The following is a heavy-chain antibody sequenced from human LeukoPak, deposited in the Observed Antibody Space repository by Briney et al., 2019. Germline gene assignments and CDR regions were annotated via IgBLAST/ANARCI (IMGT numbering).Heavy chain of an antibody. D-gene: IGHD1-26*01. CDR2: ISVSGIF. J-gene: IGHJ6*03. CDR3: ATAPRGTSDYIDV. V-gene: IGHV3-48*01. CDR1: AFSLTTSS. Sequence: GGSLRLSCTASAFSLTTSSIKWVRQTPGKGLEWLSDISVSGIFHYADSVKGRFSISRDNGRNSVSLQMNRLRVGDSGVYFCATAPRGTSDYIDVCGRGTTVSVSS.